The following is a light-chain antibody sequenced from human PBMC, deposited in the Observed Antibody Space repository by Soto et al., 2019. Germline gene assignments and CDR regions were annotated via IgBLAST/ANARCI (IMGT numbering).Light chain of an antibody. Sequence: DIQMTQSPSTLSASVGDRVTITCRASQSISSWLAWYQQKPGKAPKLLIYDASSLESGVPSRFSGSGSGTEFTLTISSLQPDDFATYDCQQYNRSPWTFGQGTKVEIK. CDR2: DAS. CDR1: QSISSW. CDR3: QQYNRSPWT. J-gene: IGKJ1*01. V-gene: IGKV1-5*01.